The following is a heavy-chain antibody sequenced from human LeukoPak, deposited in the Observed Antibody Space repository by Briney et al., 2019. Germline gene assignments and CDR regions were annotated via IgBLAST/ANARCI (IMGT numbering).Heavy chain of an antibody. CDR3: ARFSMIGENWFDP. J-gene: IGHJ5*02. V-gene: IGHV4-34*01. Sequence: SETLSLTCAVYGGSFSGYYWSWIRQPPGKGLEWIGEINHSGSTNYNPSLKSRVTISVDTSKNQFSLKLSSVTAADTAVYYYARFSMIGENWFDPWGQGTLVTVSS. D-gene: IGHD3-22*01. CDR1: GGSFSGYY. CDR2: INHSGST.